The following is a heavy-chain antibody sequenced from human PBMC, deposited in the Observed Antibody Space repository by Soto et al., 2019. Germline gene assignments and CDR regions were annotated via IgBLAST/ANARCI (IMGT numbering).Heavy chain of an antibody. CDR2: MNPNSGNT. V-gene: IGHV1-8*02. CDR1: GYTFTSYG. D-gene: IGHD3-22*01. Sequence: ASVKVSCKASGYTFTSYGINWVRQATGQGLEWMGWMNPNSGNTGYAQKFQGRVTMTRNTSISTAYMELSSLRSEDTAVYYCARVLTYYYDSSGYGPSDYWGQGTLVTVSS. J-gene: IGHJ4*02. CDR3: ARVLTYYYDSSGYGPSDY.